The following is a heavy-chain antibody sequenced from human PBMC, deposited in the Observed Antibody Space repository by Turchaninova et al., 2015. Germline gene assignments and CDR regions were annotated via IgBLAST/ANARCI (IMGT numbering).Heavy chain of an antibody. CDR2: INPSGGST. Sequence: QVQLVQSGAEVKKPGASVKVSCKASGYTFTSYYIHWVRQAPGQGLEWMGIINPSGGSTTYSQKFQGRVTMTRDTSTSTVYMERNCLRSEDTAVYFCARVVIADWRFDLWGRGTLVTVSS. CDR3: ARVVIADWRFDL. D-gene: IGHD2-21*01. V-gene: IGHV1-46*01. CDR1: GYTFTSYY. J-gene: IGHJ2*01.